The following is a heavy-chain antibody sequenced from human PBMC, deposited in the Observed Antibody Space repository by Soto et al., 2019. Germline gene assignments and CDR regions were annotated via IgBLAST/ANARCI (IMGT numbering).Heavy chain of an antibody. D-gene: IGHD2-2*01. CDR1: GYTFTSYG. V-gene: IGHV1-18*01. CDR2: ISAYNGNT. Sequence: ASVKVSCKAPGYTFTSYGISWVRQAPGQGLEWMGWISAYNGNTNYAQKLQGRVTMTTDTSTSTAYMELRSLRSDDTAVYYCARDHCSSTSCYGYGMDVWGQGTTVTVSS. J-gene: IGHJ6*02. CDR3: ARDHCSSTSCYGYGMDV.